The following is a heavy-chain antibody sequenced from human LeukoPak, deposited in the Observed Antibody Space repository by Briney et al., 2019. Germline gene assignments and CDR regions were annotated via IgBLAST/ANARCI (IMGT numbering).Heavy chain of an antibody. Sequence: GGSLRLSCAASGFTFSSYSMNWVRQAPGKGLEWVSYISSSSSTIYYADSVKGRFTISRDNAKNSLYLQMNSLRAEDTAVYYCARDLVHDSSGDYYGPLDYWGQGTLVTVSS. J-gene: IGHJ4*02. CDR3: ARDLVHDSSGDYYGPLDY. CDR2: ISSSSSTI. CDR1: GFTFSSYS. V-gene: IGHV3-48*01. D-gene: IGHD3-22*01.